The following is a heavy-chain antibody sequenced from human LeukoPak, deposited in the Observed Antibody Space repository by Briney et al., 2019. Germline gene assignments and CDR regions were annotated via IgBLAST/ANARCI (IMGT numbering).Heavy chain of an antibody. CDR3: ATSYRYDSSGFDF. CDR1: GYFLRELA. J-gene: IGHJ4*02. V-gene: IGHV1-24*01. Sequence: ASVKVSCKVSGYFLRELAMHWVRQAPGKGLEWMGGYDPREGERICAQKFQGRVIMTEDTSADTAYLELSSLRSEDTAVYYCATSYRYDSSGFDFWGQGTLVTVSS. D-gene: IGHD3-22*01. CDR2: YDPREGER.